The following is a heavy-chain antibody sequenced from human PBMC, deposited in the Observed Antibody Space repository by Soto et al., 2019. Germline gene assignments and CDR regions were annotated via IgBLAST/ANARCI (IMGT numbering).Heavy chain of an antibody. J-gene: IGHJ4*02. CDR3: ERGRCTLTSCYIFDY. D-gene: IGHD2-2*01. CDR2: INVDGSGK. V-gene: IGHV3-74*01. Sequence: EVQLVESGGGLVQPGGSLRLSCTASGFTFSSYWMHWVRQVPGKGLMWVSRINVDGSGKTYADSVKGRFSISRDNAKNALYLQMSRVCVVVRAVLFCERGRCTLTSCYIFDYWGQGSLVTVSS. CDR1: GFTFSSYW.